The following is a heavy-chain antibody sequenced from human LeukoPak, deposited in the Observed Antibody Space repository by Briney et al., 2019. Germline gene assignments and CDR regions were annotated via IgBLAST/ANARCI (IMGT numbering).Heavy chain of an antibody. CDR2: TYYRSKWYN. CDR1: GDIVSSNSAA. J-gene: IGHJ6*02. Sequence: SSQTLSLTCTISGDIVSSNSAAWNWIRQSPSRGLEWLGRTYYRSKWYNDYAVSVKSRITINPDTSKNQFSLQLNSVTPEDTAVYYCARDIVVVPAALMDVWGQGTTVTVSS. CDR3: ARDIVVVPAALMDV. D-gene: IGHD2-2*01. V-gene: IGHV6-1*01.